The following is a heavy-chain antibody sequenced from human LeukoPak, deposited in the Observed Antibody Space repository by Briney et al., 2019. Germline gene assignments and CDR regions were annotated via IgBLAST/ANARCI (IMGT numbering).Heavy chain of an antibody. CDR2: INPNSGGT. CDR1: GYTFTGYY. Sequence: ASVKVSCKASGYTFTGYYMHWVRQAPGQGLEWMGWINPNSGGTNYAQKFQGRVTMTRDTSISTAYMELSRLRSDDTAVYYCAVDYYDSSGYGYWGQGTLVTVSS. D-gene: IGHD3-22*01. V-gene: IGHV1-2*02. J-gene: IGHJ4*02. CDR3: AVDYYDSSGYGY.